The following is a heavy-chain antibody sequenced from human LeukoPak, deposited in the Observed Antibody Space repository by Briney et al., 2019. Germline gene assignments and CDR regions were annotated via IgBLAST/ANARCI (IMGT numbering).Heavy chain of an antibody. V-gene: IGHV3-64*05. CDR1: GFTFSSYA. J-gene: IGHJ4*02. CDR2: ISSDGGST. D-gene: IGHD1-26*01. Sequence: PGGSLRLSCSASGFTFSSYAMHWVRQAPGKGLEYVSAISSDGGSTYYADSVKGRFTISRDNSKNTLYFQMSSLRDEDTAVYYCVRIVGATYFDYWGQGTLVTVSS. CDR3: VRIVGATYFDY.